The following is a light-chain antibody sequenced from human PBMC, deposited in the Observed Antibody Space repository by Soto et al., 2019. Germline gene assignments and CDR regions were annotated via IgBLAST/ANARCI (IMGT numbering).Light chain of an antibody. CDR3: QQSYSTPTV. V-gene: IGKV1-39*01. CDR2: AAS. J-gene: IGKJ3*01. Sequence: DIQMTRSPSSLSASVGDRVTITCRASQSISSYLNWYQQKPGKAPKLLIYAASSLQSGVPSRFSGSGSGTDFTLTISSLQPEDFATYYCQQSYSTPTVFGPGTKVDIK. CDR1: QSISSY.